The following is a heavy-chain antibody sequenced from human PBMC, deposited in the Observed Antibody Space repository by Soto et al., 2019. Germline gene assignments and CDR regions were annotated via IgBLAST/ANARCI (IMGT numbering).Heavy chain of an antibody. CDR3: ARDRGDYSNYGSFDY. D-gene: IGHD4-4*01. J-gene: IGHJ4*02. CDR1: GFTFSSYA. V-gene: IGHV3-30-3*01. Sequence: QVQLVESGGGVVQPGRSLRLSCAASGFTFSSYAMHWVRQAPGKGLEWVAVISYDGSNKYYADSVEGRFTISRDNSKNTLYLQMNSLRAEDTAVYYCARDRGDYSNYGSFDYWGQGTLVTVSS. CDR2: ISYDGSNK.